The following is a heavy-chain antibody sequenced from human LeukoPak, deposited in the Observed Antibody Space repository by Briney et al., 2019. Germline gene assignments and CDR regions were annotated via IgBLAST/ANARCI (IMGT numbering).Heavy chain of an antibody. CDR3: ARDRSPDAFDI. J-gene: IGHJ3*02. Sequence: SETLSLTCTVSGGSVSSGSYYWSWIRQPPGKGLEWIGYIYYSGCTNYNPSLKSRVTISVDTSKNQFSLKLSSVTAADTAVYYCARDRSPDAFDIWGQGTMVTVSS. D-gene: IGHD3-10*01. CDR1: GGSVSSGSYY. CDR2: IYYSGCT. V-gene: IGHV4-61*01.